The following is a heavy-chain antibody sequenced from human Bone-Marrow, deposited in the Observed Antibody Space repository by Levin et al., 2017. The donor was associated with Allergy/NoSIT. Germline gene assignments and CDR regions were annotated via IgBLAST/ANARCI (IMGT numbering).Heavy chain of an antibody. V-gene: IGHV3-23*01. D-gene: IGHD2-15*01. CDR1: GFTFNRHA. CDR3: AQDTRDDYSQSN. CDR2: LSSGGGAT. J-gene: IGHJ4*02. Sequence: SCAASGFTFNRHAMTWVRQAPGKGLEWVSTLSSGGGATYHADSVEGRFTIPRDNSKNTLYLQMNGLRAEDTAVYYCAQDTRDDYSQSNWGQGTLVTVSS.